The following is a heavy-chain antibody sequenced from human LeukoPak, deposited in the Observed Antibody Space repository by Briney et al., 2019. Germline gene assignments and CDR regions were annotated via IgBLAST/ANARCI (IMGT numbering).Heavy chain of an antibody. V-gene: IGHV4-34*01. CDR1: GGSFSGYY. CDR2: INHSGST. CDR3: ARILPQTYDSSAYYYFGMGTFDI. J-gene: IGHJ3*02. D-gene: IGHD3-22*01. Sequence: PSETLSLTCAVNGGSFSGYYWSWIRQPPGKGLEWIGEINHSGSTNYTPSLKSRVTISVDTSKNQFSLKLSSVTAADTAVYYCARILPQTYDSSAYYYFGMGTFDIWGQGTMVTVSS.